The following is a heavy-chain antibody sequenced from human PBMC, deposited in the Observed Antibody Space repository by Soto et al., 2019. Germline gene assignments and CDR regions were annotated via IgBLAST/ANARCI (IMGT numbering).Heavy chain of an antibody. CDR1: GESVAGYY. Sequence: PSETLSLTCAVYGESVAGYYGSWIGQPPGKGLEWIGEINHSGSTNYNPSLKSRVTISVDTSKNQFSLKLSSVTAADTAVYYCARGRWLRSSFDYWGQGTLVT. J-gene: IGHJ4*02. D-gene: IGHD5-12*01. CDR2: INHSGST. CDR3: ARGRWLRSSFDY. V-gene: IGHV4-34*01.